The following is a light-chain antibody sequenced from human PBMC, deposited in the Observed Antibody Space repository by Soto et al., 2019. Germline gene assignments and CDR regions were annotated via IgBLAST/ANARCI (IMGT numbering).Light chain of an antibody. CDR2: LTS. V-gene: IGKV1-39*01. J-gene: IGKJ1*01. Sequence: IQITTSTSSLSSSVRDRVAITCRSSQSISRYLNRSQQKPGKAPKLLISLTSSLQSEVPSRFSGSGSGTDFTLTISSLQPEDFATYYCQQSYSTLWTFGQGSKVDIK. CDR3: QQSYSTLWT. CDR1: QSISRY.